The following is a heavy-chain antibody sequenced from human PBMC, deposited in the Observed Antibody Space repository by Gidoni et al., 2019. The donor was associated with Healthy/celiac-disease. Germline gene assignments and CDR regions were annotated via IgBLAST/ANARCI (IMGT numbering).Heavy chain of an antibody. CDR3: ARGIYWTRRDGFFLKYYFDY. V-gene: IGHV4-34*01. Sequence: QVQLQQWGAGLLKPSETLSLTCAVYGGSFSGYYWSWIRQPPGKGLEWIGEIHHSGSTNYNPSLKSRVTISVDTSKNQFSMKLSSVTAADTAVYYCARGIYWTRRDGFFLKYYFDYWGQGTLVTVSS. D-gene: IGHD1-1*01. CDR2: IHHSGST. CDR1: GGSFSGYY. J-gene: IGHJ4*02.